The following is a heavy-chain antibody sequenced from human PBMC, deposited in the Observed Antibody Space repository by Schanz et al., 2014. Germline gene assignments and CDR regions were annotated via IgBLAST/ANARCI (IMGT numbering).Heavy chain of an antibody. V-gene: IGHV4-34*01. J-gene: IGHJ5*02. D-gene: IGHD3-10*01. CDR1: GGSFSGYW. CDR2: VNHGGYT. Sequence: QVPLQQWGAGLLKPSETLSLTCAFSGGSFSGYWWTWVRQSPGKGLEWIGEVNHGGYTNYNPSLKSRVTVSVDTSKNQFSLKMTSLTAADTAVYFCARVGGGVIITTWGQGTLVTVSS. CDR3: ARVGGGVIITT.